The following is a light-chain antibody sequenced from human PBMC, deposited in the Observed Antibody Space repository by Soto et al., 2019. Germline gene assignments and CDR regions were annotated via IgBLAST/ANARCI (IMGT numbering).Light chain of an antibody. Sequence: DIQMTQSPSTLSASVGDRVTITCRASQSIRSWLAWYQQKPGKAPKLLIYKASSLESGVPSRFRGSGSGTEFTLTISSLQPDDFATYYCQQYNSDPYTFGQGTKLEIK. CDR1: QSIRSW. CDR2: KAS. J-gene: IGKJ2*01. CDR3: QQYNSDPYT. V-gene: IGKV1-5*03.